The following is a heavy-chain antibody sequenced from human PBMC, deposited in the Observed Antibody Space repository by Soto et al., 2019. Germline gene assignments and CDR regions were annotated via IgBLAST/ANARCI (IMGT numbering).Heavy chain of an antibody. CDR2: IYYSGST. J-gene: IGHJ4*03. CDR3: ARATSFSGPHGY. CDR1: GGSISSGDYY. D-gene: IGHD2-8*02. Sequence: SETLSLTCTVSGGSISSGDYYWSWIRQPPGKGLEWIGYIYYSGSTYYNPSLMSRVTISVDTSKNQFSLTVSSVTAADTAVYYCARATSFSGPHGYWGQGTMVTVSS. V-gene: IGHV4-30-4*01.